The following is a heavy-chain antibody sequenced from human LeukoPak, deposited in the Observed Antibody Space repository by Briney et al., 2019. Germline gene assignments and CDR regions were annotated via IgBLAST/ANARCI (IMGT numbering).Heavy chain of an antibody. Sequence: GTSLSLSCVVSGFTIGNYGMHWVRQAPDKGLEWVAMISHDGGSEHYGDSVKGRFTISRDISKNTLYLHMSSLRVEDTAVYYCAKDWGSSGWYNWFDPWGQGTLVTVSS. CDR2: ISHDGGSE. CDR1: GFTIGNYG. CDR3: AKDWGSSGWYNWFDP. D-gene: IGHD6-19*01. J-gene: IGHJ5*02. V-gene: IGHV3-30*18.